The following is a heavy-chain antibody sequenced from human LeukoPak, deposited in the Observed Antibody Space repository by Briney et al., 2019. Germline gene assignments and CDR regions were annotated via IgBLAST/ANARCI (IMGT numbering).Heavy chain of an antibody. Sequence: SETLSLTCTVSGGSISSSSYYWSWIRQPAGKGLEWIGRIYTSGSTNYNPSLKSRVTISVDTSKNQFSLKLSSVTAADTAVYYCARERDYYYDSSGYWPDYWGQGTLVTVSS. CDR1: GGSISSSSYY. V-gene: IGHV4-61*02. J-gene: IGHJ4*02. CDR3: ARERDYYYDSSGYWPDY. D-gene: IGHD3-22*01. CDR2: IYTSGST.